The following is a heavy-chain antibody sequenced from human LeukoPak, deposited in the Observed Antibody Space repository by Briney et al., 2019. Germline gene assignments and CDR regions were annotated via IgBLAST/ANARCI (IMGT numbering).Heavy chain of an antibody. CDR1: GYTFTNYD. CDR2: MNPKSGNT. D-gene: IGHD4-17*01. J-gene: IGHJ4*02. V-gene: IGHV1-8*01. Sequence: RASVKVSCKASGYTFTNYDINWVRQATGQGLEWMGWMNPKSGNTGYAQKFQGRVTMTTNTSIKTAYMELSSLRSDDTAVYYCARVTQTDYDFDYWGQGTLVTVSS. CDR3: ARVTQTDYDFDY.